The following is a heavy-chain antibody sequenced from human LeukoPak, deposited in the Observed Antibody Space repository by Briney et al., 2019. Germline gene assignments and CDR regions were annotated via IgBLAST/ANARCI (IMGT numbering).Heavy chain of an antibody. CDR3: ARVKFGMWSSSCKDLDI. V-gene: IGHV1-18*01. Sequence: GASVKVSCKASGYTFTSYGISWVRQAPGQGLEWMGWISAYNGNTNYAQKLQGRVTMTTDTSTSTAYMELRSLRSDDTAVYYCARVKFGMWSSSCKDLDIWGQGTMVTVSS. CDR2: ISAYNGNT. J-gene: IGHJ3*02. D-gene: IGHD6-13*01. CDR1: GYTFTSYG.